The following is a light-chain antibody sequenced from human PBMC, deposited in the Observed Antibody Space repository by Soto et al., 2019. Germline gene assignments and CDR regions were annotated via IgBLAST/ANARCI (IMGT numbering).Light chain of an antibody. CDR2: YAS. V-gene: IGKV3-15*01. CDR3: QQYDKWPHS. CDR1: QNLSRN. Sequence: EMVMTQSPATLSVSPGERATLSCRASQNLSRNLAWYQQQPGQAPRLLIFYASTRATGIPARFSGSGSGTDFTLTISSLQSEDFGVYYCQQYDKWPHSFGQGTKLEIK. J-gene: IGKJ2*01.